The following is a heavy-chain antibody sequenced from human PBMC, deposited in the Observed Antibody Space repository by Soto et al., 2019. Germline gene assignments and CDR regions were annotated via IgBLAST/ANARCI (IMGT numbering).Heavy chain of an antibody. J-gene: IGHJ6*02. Sequence: QVQLVESGGGVVQPGRSLRLSCAASGFTFSSYAMHWVRQAPGKGLEWVAVISYDGSNKYYADSVKGRFTISRDNSKNPLYLQMNSLRAEDTAVYYCARALDGSYYYYGMDVWGQGTTVTVSS. V-gene: IGHV3-30-3*01. CDR3: ARALDGSYYYYGMDV. CDR1: GFTFSSYA. CDR2: ISYDGSNK. D-gene: IGHD6-25*01.